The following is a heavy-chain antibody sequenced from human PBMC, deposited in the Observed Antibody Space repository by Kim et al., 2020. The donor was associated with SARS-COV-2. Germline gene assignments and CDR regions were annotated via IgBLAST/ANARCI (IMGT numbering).Heavy chain of an antibody. D-gene: IGHD1-26*01. J-gene: IGHJ4*02. CDR3: ARDLSKGGSYPFDY. V-gene: IGHV7-4-1*02. Sequence: AQGFTGRFVFSLDTSVSTAYLQISSLKAEDTAVYYCARDLSKGGSYPFDYWGQGTLVTVSS.